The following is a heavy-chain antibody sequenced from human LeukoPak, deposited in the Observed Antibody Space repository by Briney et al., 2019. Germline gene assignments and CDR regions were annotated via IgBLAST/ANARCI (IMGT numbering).Heavy chain of an antibody. Sequence: ETLSLTCTVSGASISSYYWSWVRQAPGKGLEWVANIKQDGSEKYYVDSVKGRFTISRDNAKNSLYLQMNSLRAEDTAVYYCARDPDYYDSSGYSPTFDSWGQGTLVTVSS. D-gene: IGHD3-22*01. V-gene: IGHV3-7*01. J-gene: IGHJ4*02. CDR2: IKQDGSEK. CDR1: GASISSYY. CDR3: ARDPDYYDSSGYSPTFDS.